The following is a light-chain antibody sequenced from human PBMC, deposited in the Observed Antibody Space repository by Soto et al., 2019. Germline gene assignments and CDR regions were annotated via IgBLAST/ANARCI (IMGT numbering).Light chain of an antibody. J-gene: IGKJ1*01. CDR1: QSLLHSNGYNY. CDR2: LGS. V-gene: IGKV2-28*01. Sequence: DIVMTQSPLSLPVTPGEPASISCRSSQSLLHSNGYNYLDWYLQKPGQSPQLLIYLGSNRASGVPDQVSGSGSGTDFTLKISRVEAEDVGVYYCMQALQTPPTFGQGTKVEIK. CDR3: MQALQTPPT.